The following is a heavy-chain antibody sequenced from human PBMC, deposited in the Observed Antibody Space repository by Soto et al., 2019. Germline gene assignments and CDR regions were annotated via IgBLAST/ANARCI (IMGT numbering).Heavy chain of an antibody. CDR3: AKNGQPPYYYYGMDV. CDR1: GYTFTRYG. J-gene: IGHJ6*02. D-gene: IGHD2-8*01. V-gene: IGHV1-18*01. CDR2: ISGYNGDT. Sequence: QGHLVQSGAEVKKPGASVKVSCKASGYTFTRYGISWVRQAPGQGLEWMGWISGYNGDTNYAQRFQGRVPMPKDTATSTAYTELRSLTSDDTAVYYCAKNGQPPYYYYGMDVWGQGTSFTFSS.